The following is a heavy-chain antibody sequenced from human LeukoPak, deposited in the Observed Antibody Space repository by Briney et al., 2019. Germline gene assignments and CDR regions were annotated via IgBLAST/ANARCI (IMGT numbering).Heavy chain of an antibody. J-gene: IGHJ5*02. V-gene: IGHV4-38-2*02. Sequence: PSETLSLTCTVSGYSISSGYYWGWIRQPPGKGLEWIGSIYHSGSTYYNPSLKSRVTISVDTSKNQFSLKLSSVTAADTAVYYCARVAVSEYDSCWFDPWGQGTLVTVSS. CDR2: IYHSGST. D-gene: IGHD3-22*01. CDR1: GYSISSGYY. CDR3: ARVAVSEYDSCWFDP.